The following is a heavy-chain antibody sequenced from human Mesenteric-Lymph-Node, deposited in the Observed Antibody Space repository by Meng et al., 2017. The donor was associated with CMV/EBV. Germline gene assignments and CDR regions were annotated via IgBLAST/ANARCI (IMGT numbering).Heavy chain of an antibody. CDR1: GFTFSSYS. J-gene: IGHJ6*02. D-gene: IGHD1-1*01. CDR2: IYSGGDST. V-gene: IGHV3-23*03. Sequence: GESLKISCAASGFTFSSYSMSWVRQAPGKGLEWVSVIYSGGDSTYYVDSVKGRFTISRDDSKNTLYLQMNSLRAEDTAIYYCVKEVDGKTWGRGTTVTVSS. CDR3: VKEVDGKT.